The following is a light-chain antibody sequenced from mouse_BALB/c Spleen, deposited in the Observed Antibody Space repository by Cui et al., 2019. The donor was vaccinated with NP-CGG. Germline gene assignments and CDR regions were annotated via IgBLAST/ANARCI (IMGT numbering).Light chain of an antibody. J-gene: IGLJ1*01. CDR1: TGAVTTSNY. CDR2: GTN. CDR3: ALWYSNHWV. V-gene: IGLV1*01. Sequence: QPVVPKESALTTSPGETVTLTCRSSTGAVTTSNYANWVQEKPDHLFTGLIGGTNNRAPGVPARFSGSLIGDKAALTITGAQTEDEAIYFCALWYSNHWVFGGGTKLTVL.